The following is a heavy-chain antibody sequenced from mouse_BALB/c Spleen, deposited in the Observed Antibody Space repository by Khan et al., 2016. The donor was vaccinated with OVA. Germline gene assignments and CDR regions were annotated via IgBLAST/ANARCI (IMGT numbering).Heavy chain of an antibody. V-gene: IGHV3-2*02. CDR2: ISFSGST. D-gene: IGHD2-2*01. CDR3: ICSVYYAYAYAMDY. J-gene: IGHJ4*01. Sequence: EVQLQESGPGLVKPSQSLSLTCTVTGYSITSDFAWNWVRQFPGNKLEWMGYISFSGSTSYDPSLKSRLSITRDTSKNQFFLQLNSVTTEDTATYYCICSVYYAYAYAMDYWGQGISVTVSS. CDR1: GYSITSDFA.